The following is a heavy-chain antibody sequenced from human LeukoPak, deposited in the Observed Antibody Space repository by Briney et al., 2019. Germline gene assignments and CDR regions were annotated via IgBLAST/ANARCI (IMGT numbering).Heavy chain of an antibody. CDR1: GGSISSSSYY. CDR3: AREEVDTAMVPY. J-gene: IGHJ4*02. D-gene: IGHD5-18*01. CDR2: IYYSGST. Sequence: SETLSLTCTVSGGSISSSSYYWGWIRQPPGKGLEWIGSIYYSGSTYYNPSLKSRVTISVDTSKNQFSLKLSSVTAADTAVYYCAREEVDTAMVPYWGQGTLVTVSS. V-gene: IGHV4-39*02.